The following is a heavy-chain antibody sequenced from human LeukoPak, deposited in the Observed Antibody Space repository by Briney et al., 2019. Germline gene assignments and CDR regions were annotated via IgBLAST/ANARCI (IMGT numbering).Heavy chain of an antibody. CDR1: GFTFSSYA. J-gene: IGHJ4*02. CDR2: ISYDGSNK. Sequence: GGSLRLSCAASGFTFSSYAMHWVRQAPGKGLEWVAVISYDGSNKYYADSVKGRFTISRDNSKNTLYLQMNSLRAEDTAVYYCARDQYSGRYLDYWGQGTLVTVSS. D-gene: IGHD1-26*01. V-gene: IGHV3-30-3*01. CDR3: ARDQYSGRYLDY.